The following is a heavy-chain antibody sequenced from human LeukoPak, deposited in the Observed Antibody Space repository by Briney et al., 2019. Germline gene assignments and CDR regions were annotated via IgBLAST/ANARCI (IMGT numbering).Heavy chain of an antibody. J-gene: IGHJ4*02. CDR3: GQDVGIDYGDC. Sequence: GGSLRLSCAASGFTFSTYGMHWVRQAPGKGLEWVAVVSYDASTIYYADSVKGRFTISRDNSKNTLYLQMNSLRSDDTAVYYCGQDVGIDYGDCWGQGTLVTVSS. CDR2: VSYDASTI. D-gene: IGHD2-15*01. V-gene: IGHV3-30*18. CDR1: GFTFSTYG.